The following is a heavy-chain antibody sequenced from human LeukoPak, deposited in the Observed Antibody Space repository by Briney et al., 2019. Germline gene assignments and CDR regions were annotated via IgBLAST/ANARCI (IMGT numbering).Heavy chain of an antibody. CDR1: GFTFSTYA. D-gene: IGHD6-19*01. Sequence: PGGSLRLSCAASGFTFSTYAINWVRQAPGKGLEWVSGISGGGDKAFYADSVNGRFTLSRDNSENTLSLQMRSLRPEDTALYYSAKDLSLAGTGGGFDVWGQGTRVAVSS. CDR2: ISGGGDKA. CDR3: AKDLSLAGTGGGFDV. V-gene: IGHV3-23*01. J-gene: IGHJ3*01.